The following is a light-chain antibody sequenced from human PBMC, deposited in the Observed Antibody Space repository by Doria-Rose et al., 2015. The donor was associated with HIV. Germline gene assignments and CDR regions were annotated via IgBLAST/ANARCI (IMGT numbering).Light chain of an antibody. V-gene: IGKV3-20*01. CDR2: DGS. CDR1: QRFSSTY. CDR3: HQYGTSWT. J-gene: IGKJ1*01. Sequence: EIVLTQSPGTLSLSPGERATLSCRASQRFSSTYLAWYQQKPGQAPSLLIYDGSTRATGIPGRFSASGSGTDFTLTINRLEPEDFALYYCHQYGTSWTFGQGTKVEI.